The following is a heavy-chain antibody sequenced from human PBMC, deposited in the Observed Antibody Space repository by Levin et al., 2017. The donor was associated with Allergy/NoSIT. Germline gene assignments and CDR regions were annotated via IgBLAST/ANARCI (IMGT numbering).Heavy chain of an antibody. J-gene: IGHJ5*02. Sequence: ASVKVSCKASGYSFTGYYMHWVRQAPGQGLEWMGWINPKTGGRIYAQKFQGRVTMTTDTSISTAYMELRRLKSDDTAVYYCATESGHTVTTQGWFDPWGQGTLVTVSS. V-gene: IGHV1-2*02. CDR3: ATESGHTVTTQGWFDP. CDR1: GYSFTGYY. CDR2: INPKTGGR. D-gene: IGHD4-17*01.